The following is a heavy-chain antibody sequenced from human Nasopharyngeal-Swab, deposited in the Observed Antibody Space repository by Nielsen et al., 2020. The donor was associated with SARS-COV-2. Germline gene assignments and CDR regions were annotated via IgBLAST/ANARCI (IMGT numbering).Heavy chain of an antibody. J-gene: IGHJ6*02. Sequence: RQPPGKGLEWIGYIYYSGSTNYNPSLKSRVTISVDTSKNQFSLKLSSVTAADTAVYYCASGVYSGFGYYYYGMDVWGQGTTVTVSS. CDR3: ASGVYSGFGYYYYGMDV. CDR2: IYYSGST. V-gene: IGHV4-59*01. D-gene: IGHD5-12*01.